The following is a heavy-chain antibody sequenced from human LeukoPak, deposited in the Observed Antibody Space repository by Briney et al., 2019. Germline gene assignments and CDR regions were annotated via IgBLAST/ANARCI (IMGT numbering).Heavy chain of an antibody. CDR3: ARDRGYSYYDFWSGYYEGFDY. D-gene: IGHD3-3*01. V-gene: IGHV7-4-1*02. CDR2: INTNTGNP. J-gene: IGHJ4*02. Sequence: EASVKVSCKASGYTFTSYAMNWARQAPGQGLEWMGWINTNTGNPTYAQGFTGRFVFSLDTSVSTAYLQISSLKAEDTAVYYCARDRGYSYYDFWSGYYEGFDYWGQGTLVTVSS. CDR1: GYTFTSYA.